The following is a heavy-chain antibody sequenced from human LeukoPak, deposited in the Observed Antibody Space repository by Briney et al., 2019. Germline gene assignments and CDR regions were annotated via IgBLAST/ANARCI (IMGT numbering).Heavy chain of an antibody. Sequence: ASVKVSCKASGYTFTSYYMHWVRQAPGQGLEWMGIINPSGGSTSYAQKFQGRVTMTRDMSTSTVYMELSSLKASDTAMYYCARSHGSGSLDYWGQGTLVTVSS. CDR2: INPSGGST. D-gene: IGHD3-10*01. CDR1: GYTFTSYY. J-gene: IGHJ4*02. CDR3: ARSHGSGSLDY. V-gene: IGHV1-46*01.